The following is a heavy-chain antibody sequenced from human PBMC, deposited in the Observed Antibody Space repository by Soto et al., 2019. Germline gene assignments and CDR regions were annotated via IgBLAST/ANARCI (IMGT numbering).Heavy chain of an antibody. J-gene: IGHJ3*01. D-gene: IGHD6-13*01. V-gene: IGHV3-21*01. CDR1: GFSFSTYS. CDR3: AKAYSGSSYGGFDAFDV. CDR2: ISTSSAYI. Sequence: EVQLVQSGGGLVKPGGSLRLSCAASGFSFSTYSLHWVRQAPGKGLEWVSSISTSSAYIYYAYSLKGRFTISRDNAKNSRFLQMNSLRAEDTAVYYCAKAYSGSSYGGFDAFDVWVQGTMVTVSS.